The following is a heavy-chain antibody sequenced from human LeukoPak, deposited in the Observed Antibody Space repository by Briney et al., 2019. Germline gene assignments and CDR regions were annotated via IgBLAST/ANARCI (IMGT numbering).Heavy chain of an antibody. CDR1: GFTFSSYE. Sequence: GGSLRLSCAASGFTFSSYEMNWVRQAPGKGLEWVSSISSSSSYIYYADSVKGRFNISRDNAKTSLYLQMNSLRAEDTAVYYCARDSRHTRYYYMDVWGKGTTVTVSS. J-gene: IGHJ6*03. V-gene: IGHV3-21*01. CDR3: ARDSRHTRYYYMDV. CDR2: ISSSSSYI.